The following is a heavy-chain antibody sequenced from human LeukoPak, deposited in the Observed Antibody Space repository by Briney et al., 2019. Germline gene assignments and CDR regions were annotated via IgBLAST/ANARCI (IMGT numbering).Heavy chain of an antibody. J-gene: IGHJ5*02. D-gene: IGHD1-1*01. CDR2: IWYDGSNK. V-gene: IGHV3-33*01. Sequence: VGSLRLSCAASGFTFSSYGLHWVREAPGKGVGWVAVIWYDGSNKYYPDSVKGRFTISRDDSKNTLYLQMNSLRAEDTAVYYCARDSGPLDTWGQGTLVTVSS. CDR3: ARDSGPLDT. CDR1: GFTFSSYG.